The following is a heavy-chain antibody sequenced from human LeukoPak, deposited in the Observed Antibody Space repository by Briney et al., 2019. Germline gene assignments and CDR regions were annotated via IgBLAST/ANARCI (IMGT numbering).Heavy chain of an antibody. CDR1: GGTFSSYA. V-gene: IGHV1-69*13. CDR2: IIPIFGTA. Sequence: SVKVSCKASGGTFSSYAISWVRQAPGQGLEWMGGIIPIFGTANYAQKFQGRVTITADESTSTVYMELSSLRSEDTAVYYCATSRATVTTPNYYYYGMDVWGQGTTVTVSS. D-gene: IGHD4-17*01. J-gene: IGHJ6*02. CDR3: ATSRATVTTPNYYYYGMDV.